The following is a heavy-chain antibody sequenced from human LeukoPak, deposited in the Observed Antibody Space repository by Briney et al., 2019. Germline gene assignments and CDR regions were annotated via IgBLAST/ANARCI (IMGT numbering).Heavy chain of an antibody. V-gene: IGHV3-21*01. D-gene: IGHD6-6*01. CDR1: GFTFSSYS. J-gene: IGHJ4*02. Sequence: GGSLRLSCAASGFTFSSYSMNWVRQAPGKGLEWVSSISSSSSYIYYADSVKGRFTISRDNAKNSLYLQMNSLRAEDTAVYYCARKQIPQKYSSSSFDYWGQGTLVTVSS. CDR3: ARKQIPQKYSSSSFDY. CDR2: ISSSSSYI.